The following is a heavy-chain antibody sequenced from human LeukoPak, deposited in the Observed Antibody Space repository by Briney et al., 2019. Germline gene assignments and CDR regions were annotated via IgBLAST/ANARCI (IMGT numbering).Heavy chain of an antibody. D-gene: IGHD3-10*01. CDR1: GFTFSGYA. CDR2: ISYDESNE. Sequence: PGGSLRLSCAASGFTFSGYAMHWVRQAPGKGLEWVAVISYDESNEYYADSVKGRFTISRDNSKNTLYLQMNSLSVEDTAVYYCARVGYYASGPFSYFDYWGQGTLVTVSS. CDR3: ARVGYYASGPFSYFDY. V-gene: IGHV3-30-3*01. J-gene: IGHJ4*02.